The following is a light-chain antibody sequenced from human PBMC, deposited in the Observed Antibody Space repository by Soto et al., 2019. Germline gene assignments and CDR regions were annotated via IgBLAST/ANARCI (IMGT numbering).Light chain of an antibody. Sequence: EIVLTQSPATLSLSPGERATLSCRASQSVSSYLAWYQQKPGQAPRLLIYEASNRATGIPARFSGSGSGTDFTLPISSLEPEDFAVYYCQQRSNGPSYTFGQGTKLES. J-gene: IGKJ2*01. V-gene: IGKV3-11*01. CDR2: EAS. CDR3: QQRSNGPSYT. CDR1: QSVSSY.